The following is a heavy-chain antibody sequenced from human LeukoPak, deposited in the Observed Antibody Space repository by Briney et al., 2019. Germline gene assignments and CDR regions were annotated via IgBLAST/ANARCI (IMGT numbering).Heavy chain of an antibody. CDR3: AKGSGDEAQYYYYYMDV. J-gene: IGHJ6*03. Sequence: GGSLRLSCSASGFTFNTYSMKWVPPAPGKGRVWVSSISSSSRYISYTVSVKGRFTISRDNSKNTLYLHVNSLRPEDTAVYYCAKGSGDEAQYYYYYMDVWGKGTTVTVSS. CDR2: ISSSSRYI. V-gene: IGHV3-21*01. D-gene: IGHD5-12*01. CDR1: GFTFNTYS.